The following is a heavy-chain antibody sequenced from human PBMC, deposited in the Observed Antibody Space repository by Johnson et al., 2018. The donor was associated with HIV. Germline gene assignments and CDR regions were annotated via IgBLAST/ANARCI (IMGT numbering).Heavy chain of an antibody. V-gene: IGHV3-30*04. D-gene: IGHD6-19*01. J-gene: IGHJ3*02. CDR3: ARDSGGMYSSGWYGLGAFDI. CDR1: GFTFSNYA. Sequence: QVQLVESGGGVVQPGRSLRLSCAASGFTFSNYAMHWVRQAPGKGLEWVSVISYDGSNKYFADSVTGRFTISRDNSKNTLYLQINSLRAEDTAVYYCARDSGGMYSSGWYGLGAFDIWGQGTMVTVSS. CDR2: ISYDGSNK.